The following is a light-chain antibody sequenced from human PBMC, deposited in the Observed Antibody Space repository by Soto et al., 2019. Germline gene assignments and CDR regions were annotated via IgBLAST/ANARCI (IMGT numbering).Light chain of an antibody. V-gene: IGKV1-9*01. CDR3: QLFNTYPLT. J-gene: IGKJ4*01. Sequence: DIQLTQSPSFLSASVGDRVTITCRASQGINDYLAWYQQKPGKAPKLLIYDASTLQSEVPSRFSGSASGTEFTLTISSLQPEDFATYYCQLFNTYPLTFGGGTKVEVK. CDR2: DAS. CDR1: QGINDY.